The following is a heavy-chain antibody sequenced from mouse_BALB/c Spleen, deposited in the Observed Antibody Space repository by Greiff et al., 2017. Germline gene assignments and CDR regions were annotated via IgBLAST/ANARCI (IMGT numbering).Heavy chain of an antibody. CDR3: ARSGSYYCGNRPAWIAY. CDR1: GYTFTSYW. Sequence: VQLQQSGADLAKPGASVKMSCKASGYTFTSYWMHWVKQRPGQGLEWIGYINPSTGYTEYNQKFKDKATLTEDKSTSTAYMQLSSLTSEDSAVYYCARSGSYYCGNRPAWIAYWGQGTLVTVSA. CDR2: INPSTGYT. D-gene: IGHD1-1*01. V-gene: IGHV1-7*01. J-gene: IGHJ3*01.